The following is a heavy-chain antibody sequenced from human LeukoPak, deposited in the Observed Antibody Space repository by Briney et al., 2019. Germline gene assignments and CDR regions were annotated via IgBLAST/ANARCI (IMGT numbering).Heavy chain of an antibody. J-gene: IGHJ4*02. D-gene: IGHD3-10*01. CDR2: INHSGST. CDR1: GGSFSGYY. CDR3: ALARGSGSYRLDY. Sequence: SETLSLTCAVYGGSFSGYYWSWIRQPPGKGLEWIGEINHSGSTNYNPSLKSRVTISVDTSKNQFSLKLSSVTAADTAVYYCALARGSGSYRLDYWGQGTLVTVSS. V-gene: IGHV4-34*01.